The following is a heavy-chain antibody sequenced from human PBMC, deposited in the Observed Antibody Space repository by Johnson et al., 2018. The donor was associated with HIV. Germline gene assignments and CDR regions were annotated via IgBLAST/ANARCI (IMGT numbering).Heavy chain of an antibody. V-gene: IGHV3-66*02. J-gene: IGHJ3*01. CDR1: GFTVSSNY. D-gene: IGHD3-10*01. CDR3: AKTRMGGILDAFDL. CDR2: IYSGGST. Sequence: VQLVESGGGLVQPGRSLRLSCAASGFTVSSNYMSWVRQAPGKGLEWVSVIYSGGSTYYADSVKGRFTISRDNSKNTLDLQMNSLTIEDTAVFYCAKTRMGGILDAFDLWGQGTMVIVS.